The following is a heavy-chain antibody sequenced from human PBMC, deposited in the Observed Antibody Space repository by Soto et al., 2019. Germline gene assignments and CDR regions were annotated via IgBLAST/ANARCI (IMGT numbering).Heavy chain of an antibody. J-gene: IGHJ4*02. Sequence: GGSLSLSCVASGFTFSSYVMTWVRQAPGKGLEWVSCISTTSSRTDYAGSVKGRFTISRDNSRNTLYLQMNSLRAEDTAVYFCAKDGDMMNVVRASYYFDYWSQGTLVTVS. D-gene: IGHD3-10*01. CDR1: GFTFSSYV. V-gene: IGHV3-23*01. CDR3: AKDGDMMNVVRASYYFDY. CDR2: ISTTSSRT.